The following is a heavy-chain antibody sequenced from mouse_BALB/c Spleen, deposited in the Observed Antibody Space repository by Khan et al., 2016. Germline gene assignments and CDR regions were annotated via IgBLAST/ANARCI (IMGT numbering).Heavy chain of an antibody. J-gene: IGHJ3*01. CDR2: ILPGSGTI. Sequence: QVQLQQSGAELMKPGASVKISCKATGYTFSRYWIEWIKERPGHGLEWIGEILPGSGTINYNDKFKDKATFTAETSSNTAYIHLSSLASEDSAVYYWSRVTYWGQGTLVTVSA. V-gene: IGHV1-9*01. CDR3: SRVTY. CDR1: GYTFSRYW.